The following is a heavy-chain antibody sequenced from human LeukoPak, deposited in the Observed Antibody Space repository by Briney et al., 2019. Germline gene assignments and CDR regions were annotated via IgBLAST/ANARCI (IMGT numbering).Heavy chain of an antibody. CDR3: ARSPYYYDDPGVVGY. D-gene: IGHD3-22*01. CDR1: GYTFTSYG. Sequence: ASVKVSCKASGYTFTSYGISWVRQAPGQGLEWMGWINPNHGDTNYAQKFQDRVSMTRDTSISTAYMHLSRLRSADTAVYYCARSPYYYDDPGVVGYWGQGTLVTVSS. J-gene: IGHJ4*02. V-gene: IGHV1-2*02. CDR2: INPNHGDT.